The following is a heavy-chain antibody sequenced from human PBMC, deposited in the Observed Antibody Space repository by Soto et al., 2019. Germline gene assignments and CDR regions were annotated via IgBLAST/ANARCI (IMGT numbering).Heavy chain of an antibody. D-gene: IGHD3-10*01. J-gene: IGHJ6*02. CDR2: IYYSGST. Sequence: SETLSLTCTVSGGSISSYYWSWIRQPPGKGLEWIGYIYYSGSTNYNPSLKSRVTISVDTSKNQFSLKLSSVTAADTAVYYCARTAMVRGVVYYYYGMDVWGQGTTVTVSS. CDR1: GGSISSYY. V-gene: IGHV4-59*08. CDR3: ARTAMVRGVVYYYYGMDV.